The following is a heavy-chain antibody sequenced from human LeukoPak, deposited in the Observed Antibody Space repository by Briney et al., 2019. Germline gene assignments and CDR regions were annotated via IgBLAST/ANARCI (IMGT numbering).Heavy chain of an antibody. CDR2: ISAYNSNT. D-gene: IGHD6-13*01. J-gene: IGHJ4*02. Sequence: GASVKVSCKASGYTFTSYGISWVRQAPGQGLEWMGWISAYNSNTNYEQKYQGRVTMTTDTSTSTAYLDLRSLRSDDTAVYYCARAQGSSWPPGGYWGQGTLVTVSS. V-gene: IGHV1-18*01. CDR3: ARAQGSSWPPGGY. CDR1: GYTFTSYG.